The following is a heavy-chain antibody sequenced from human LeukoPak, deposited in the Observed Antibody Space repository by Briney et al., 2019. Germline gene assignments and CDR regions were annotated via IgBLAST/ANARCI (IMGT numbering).Heavy chain of an antibody. D-gene: IGHD1-1*01. CDR3: ARLRVLGTSWYMDV. CDR2: IYHSGST. J-gene: IGHJ6*03. Sequence: PSETLSHTCAVSGYSISSGYYWGWIRQPPGKGLEWIGSIYHSGSTYYNPSLKSRVTISVDTSKNQFSLKLSSVTAADTAVYYCARLRVLGTSWYMDVWGKGTTVTVS. V-gene: IGHV4-38-2*01. CDR1: GYSISSGYY.